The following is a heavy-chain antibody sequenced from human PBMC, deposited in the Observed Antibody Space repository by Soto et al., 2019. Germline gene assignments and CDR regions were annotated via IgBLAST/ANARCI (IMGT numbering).Heavy chain of an antibody. J-gene: IGHJ2*01. CDR1: GFSFSSYW. Sequence: PGGSLRLSCAASGFSFSSYWMHWVRQAPGKGLEWVAVISYDGSNKNHADTVKGRFTISRDNSKNTLYLQMNSLRAEDTAVYNCAKEPVGPDWYFDLWGRGTLVTVSS. CDR3: AKEPVGPDWYFDL. CDR2: ISYDGSNK. V-gene: IGHV3-30*18.